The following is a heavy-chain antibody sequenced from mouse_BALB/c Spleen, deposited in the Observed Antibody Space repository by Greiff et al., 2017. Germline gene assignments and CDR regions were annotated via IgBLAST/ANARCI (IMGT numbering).Heavy chain of an antibody. J-gene: IGHJ4*01. CDR2: IYPGNGDT. Sequence: QVQLQQSGAELVKPGASVKMSCKASGYTFTSYNMHWVKQTPGQGLEWIGAIYPGNGDTSYNQKFKGKATLTADKSSSTAYMQLSSLTSEDSAVYYCARSSYGYDVRYAMDYWGQGTSVTVSS. D-gene: IGHD2-9*01. CDR3: ARSSYGYDVRYAMDY. CDR1: GYTFTSYN. V-gene: IGHV1-12*01.